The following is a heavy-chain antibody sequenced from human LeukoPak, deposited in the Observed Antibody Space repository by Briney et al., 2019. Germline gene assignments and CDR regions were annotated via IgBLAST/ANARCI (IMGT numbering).Heavy chain of an antibody. D-gene: IGHD6-13*01. V-gene: IGHV3-74*01. J-gene: IGHJ4*02. CDR3: ARVLSYSSSWYLWGFDY. CDR2: INTDGSST. CDR1: GFTFSSYW. Sequence: GGSLRLSCAASGFTFSSYWMHWVRQAPGKGLVWVSRINTDGSSTSYADSVKGRFTISRDNAKNTLYLQMNSLRAEDTAVYYCARVLSYSSSWYLWGFDYWGQGTLVTVSS.